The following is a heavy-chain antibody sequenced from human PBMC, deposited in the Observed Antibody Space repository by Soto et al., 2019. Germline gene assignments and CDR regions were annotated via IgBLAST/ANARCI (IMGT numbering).Heavy chain of an antibody. CDR1: GGTFSSYA. CDR3: ARSQGGSSSLDIYYYYYYGMDV. CDR2: IIPIFGTA. D-gene: IGHD2-15*01. Sequence: QVQLVQSGAEVKKPGSSVKVSCKAPGGTFSSYAISWVRQAPGQGLEWMGGIIPIFGTAKYAQKFQGRVTITADESTSTGYMELSSLRSEDTPVYYCARSQGGSSSLDIYYYYYYGMDVWGQGTRVTVSS. V-gene: IGHV1-69*01. J-gene: IGHJ6*02.